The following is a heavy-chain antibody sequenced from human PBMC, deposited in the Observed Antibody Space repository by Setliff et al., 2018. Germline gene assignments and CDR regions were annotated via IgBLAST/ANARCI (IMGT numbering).Heavy chain of an antibody. CDR2: IYYRGDT. V-gene: IGHV4-39*07. CDR1: GGSISSGVYY. D-gene: IGHD3-3*01. CDR3: ARMSGFLYMDV. Sequence: SETLSLTCTVSGGSISSGVYYWAWIRQPPGKGLEWIGRIYYRGDTYYNPSLKGRATLSIDASKKQFSLKLTSVTAADTAVYYCARMSGFLYMDVWGKGTTVTVSS. J-gene: IGHJ6*03.